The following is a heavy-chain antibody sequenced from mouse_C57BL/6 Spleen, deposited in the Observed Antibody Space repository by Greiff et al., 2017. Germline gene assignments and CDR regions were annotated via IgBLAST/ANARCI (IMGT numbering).Heavy chain of an antibody. Sequence: VQLQQSVAELVRPGASVKLSCTASGFNIKNTYMHWVKQRPEQGLEWIGRIDPANGDTKDAPKFQGKATITADPSSNTAYLQLSSLTSEDTAIFYCARGGDSSGYVGYWGQGTTLTVSS. CDR3: ARGGDSSGYVGY. CDR1: GFNIKNTY. J-gene: IGHJ2*01. V-gene: IGHV14-3*01. D-gene: IGHD3-2*02. CDR2: IDPANGDT.